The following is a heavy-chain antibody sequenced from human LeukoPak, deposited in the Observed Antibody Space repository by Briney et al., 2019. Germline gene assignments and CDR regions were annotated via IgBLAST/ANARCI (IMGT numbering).Heavy chain of an antibody. V-gene: IGHV3-48*03. CDR1: GFTFSSYE. CDR3: ARAGGIGYYFDY. Sequence: GGSLRLSCAASGFTFSSYEMNWVRLAPGKGLEWVSYISSSGSTIYYADSVKGRFTISRDNAKNSLYLQMNSLRAEDTAVYYCARAGGIGYYFDYWAREPWSPSPQ. CDR2: ISSSGSTI. D-gene: IGHD4-23*01. J-gene: IGHJ4*02.